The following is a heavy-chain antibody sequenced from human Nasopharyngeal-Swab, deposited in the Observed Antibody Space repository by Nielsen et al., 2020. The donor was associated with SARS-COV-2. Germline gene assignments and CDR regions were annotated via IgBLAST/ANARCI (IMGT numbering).Heavy chain of an antibody. J-gene: IGHJ5*02. Sequence: ASVKVSCKASGYTFTSYDINWVRQATGQGLEWMGWMNPNSGNTGYAQKFQGRVTTTRNTSISTAYMELSSLRSEDTAVYYCARAYPARQYSSGWSYNWFDPWGQGTLVTVSS. V-gene: IGHV1-8*01. CDR2: MNPNSGNT. CDR3: ARAYPARQYSSGWSYNWFDP. CDR1: GYTFTSYD. D-gene: IGHD6-19*01.